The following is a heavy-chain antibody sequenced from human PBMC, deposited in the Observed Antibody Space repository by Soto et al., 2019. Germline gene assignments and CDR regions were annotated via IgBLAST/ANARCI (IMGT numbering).Heavy chain of an antibody. J-gene: IGHJ6*02. CDR2: ISSSSSYI. V-gene: IGHV3-21*01. D-gene: IGHD6-13*01. CDR3: ARASNKQLAGMDV. Sequence: EVQLVESGGGLVKPGGSLRLSCAASGFTFSSYSMNWVRQAPGKGLEWVSSISSSSSYIYYADSVNGRFTISRDNAKNSLYLQMNSLRAEDTAVYYCARASNKQLAGMDVWGQGTTVTVSS. CDR1: GFTFSSYS.